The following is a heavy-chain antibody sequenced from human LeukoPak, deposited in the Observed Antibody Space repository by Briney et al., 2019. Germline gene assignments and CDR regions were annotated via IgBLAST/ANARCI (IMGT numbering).Heavy chain of an antibody. Sequence: SETLSLTCAVYGGSFSGYYWSWIRQPPGKGLEWIGEINHSGSTNYNPSLKSRVTIPVDTSKNQFSLKLSSVTAADTAVYYCARGKGATHDYWGQGTLVTVSS. CDR2: INHSGST. D-gene: IGHD1-26*01. J-gene: IGHJ4*02. CDR3: ARGKGATHDY. CDR1: GGSFSGYY. V-gene: IGHV4-34*01.